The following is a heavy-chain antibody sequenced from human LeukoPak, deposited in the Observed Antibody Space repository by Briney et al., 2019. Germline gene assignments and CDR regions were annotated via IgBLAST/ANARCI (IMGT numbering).Heavy chain of an antibody. J-gene: IGHJ4*02. Sequence: GGSLRLSCAASGFSFSKAWMSWVRQAPGKGLEWVGRIKSKREGGTTEDAAWVKGRFTSARDDSANTLYLQMNNLKTEDTAVYYCTTGPIGYCIGGTCSPLDYWGQGTLVTVSS. CDR1: GFSFSKAW. V-gene: IGHV3-15*01. D-gene: IGHD2-15*01. CDR2: IKSKREGGTT. CDR3: TTGPIGYCIGGTCSPLDY.